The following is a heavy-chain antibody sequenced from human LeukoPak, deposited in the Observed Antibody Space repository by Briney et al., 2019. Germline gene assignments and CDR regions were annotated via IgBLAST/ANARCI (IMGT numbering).Heavy chain of an antibody. CDR2: INTDGRIT. J-gene: IGHJ4*02. CDR3: TRDGGSFCDFDY. Sequence: GGSLGLSCVGSGFSFRYFAIHWVRQAPGKGLEYVSVINTDGRITYYADSVKGRFAISRDNSKNTVYLQMGSLRGDDMAVYYCTRDGGSFCDFDYWGQGALVTVSS. CDR1: GFSFRYFA. D-gene: IGHD1-26*01. V-gene: IGHV3-64*02.